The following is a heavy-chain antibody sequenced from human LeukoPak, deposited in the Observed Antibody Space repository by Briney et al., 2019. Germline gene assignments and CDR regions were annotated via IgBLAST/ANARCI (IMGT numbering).Heavy chain of an antibody. CDR1: GYTFTGYY. V-gene: IGHV1-2*04. CDR2: INPNRGGT. D-gene: IGHD6-19*01. Sequence: ASVKVSCKASGYTFTGYYMHWVRQAPGQGREWMGWINPNRGGTDYAQKFQGWVTMTRDTSISTAYMALSRLSSDDTAVYYCARDRSPTYSSGWYQDAFDIWGQGTMVTVSS. J-gene: IGHJ3*02. CDR3: ARDRSPTYSSGWYQDAFDI.